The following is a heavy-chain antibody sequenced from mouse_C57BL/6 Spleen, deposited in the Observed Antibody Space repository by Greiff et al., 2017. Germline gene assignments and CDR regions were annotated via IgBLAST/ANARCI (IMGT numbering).Heavy chain of an antibody. CDR3: SRWDTTVEGYFGV. Sequence: QVQLQQPGTELVKPGASVKLSCKASGYTFTSYWMHWVKQRPGQGLEWIGNINPRNGGTNYNEKFKSKATLTVDKSSSTAYMQLSSLTSEDSAVYWCSRWDTTVEGYFGVWGTGTTVTVSS. CDR1: GYTFTSYW. CDR2: INPRNGGT. V-gene: IGHV1-53*01. D-gene: IGHD1-1*01. J-gene: IGHJ1*03.